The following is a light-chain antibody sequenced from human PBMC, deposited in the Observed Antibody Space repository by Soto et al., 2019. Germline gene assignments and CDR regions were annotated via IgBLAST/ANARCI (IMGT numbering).Light chain of an antibody. CDR2: GAY. J-gene: IGKJ1*01. V-gene: IGKV3-15*01. Sequence: VVLTQSPATLSLSPGERATLSCRTSLSVGNNLAWYQQKPGQAPRLLIYGAYTRATGIPARFSGSGSGTDFTLAISSLQSEDFAVYYCQHYNYWPPKTFGQGTKVDIK. CDR3: QHYNYWPPKT. CDR1: LSVGNN.